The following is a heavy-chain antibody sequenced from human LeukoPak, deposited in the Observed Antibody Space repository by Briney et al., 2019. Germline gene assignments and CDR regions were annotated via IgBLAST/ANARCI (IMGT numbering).Heavy chain of an antibody. CDR2: IYYSGST. J-gene: IGHJ5*02. D-gene: IGHD2-2*01. CDR1: GGSIRNFTYY. V-gene: IGHV4-39*01. Sequence: PSETLSLTCTVSGGSIRNFTYYWGWIRQPPGKELEWIGSIYYSGSTYYNPSLKSRVTISVDTSKNQFSLKLKSVTGADTAVYYCARHPLVVVPCYWFDPWGQGTLVTVSS. CDR3: ARHPLVVVPCYWFDP.